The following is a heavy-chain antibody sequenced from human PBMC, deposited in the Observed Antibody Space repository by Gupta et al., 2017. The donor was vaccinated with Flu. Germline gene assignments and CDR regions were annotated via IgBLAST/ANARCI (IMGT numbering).Heavy chain of an antibody. J-gene: IGHJ4*02. CDR2: IYYSGST. Sequence: QVQLQESCPGLVKPSETLSLTCTVSGGSISSYYWSWIRQPPGKGLEWIGYIYYSGSTNYNPSLKSRVTISVDTSKNQFSLKLSSVTAADTAVYYCAREGIAVAGTGSRVFDYWGQGTLVTVSS. V-gene: IGHV4-59*01. CDR3: AREGIAVAGTGSRVFDY. D-gene: IGHD6-19*01. CDR1: GGSISSYY.